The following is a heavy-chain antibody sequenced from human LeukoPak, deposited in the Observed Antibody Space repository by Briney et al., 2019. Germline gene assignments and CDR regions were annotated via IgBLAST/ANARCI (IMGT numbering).Heavy chain of an antibody. CDR2: IYYSGNP. J-gene: IGHJ4*02. V-gene: IGHV4-31*03. D-gene: IGHD3-10*01. CDR1: GGSMSRGGYC. Sequence: SETLSLTCTVSGGSMSRGGYCWSWIRQHTGKGLEYIGYIYYSGNPYYNPSLKSRVTISLDTSQNQFSLRLMPVTAADTAVYYCARESSSEHLSLDYWGQGTLVTVSS. CDR3: ARESSSEHLSLDY.